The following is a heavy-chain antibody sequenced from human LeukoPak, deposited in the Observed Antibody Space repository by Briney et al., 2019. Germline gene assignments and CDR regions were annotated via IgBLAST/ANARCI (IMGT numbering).Heavy chain of an antibody. CDR1: GYTFTSYG. V-gene: IGHV1-18*01. CDR2: ISAYNGNT. CDR3: ARGVFYGGTSRGYYYYMDV. Sequence: GASVKVSCTASGYTFTSYGISWVRQAPGQGLEWMGWISAYNGNTNYAQKLQGRVTITTDESTSTAYMELSSLRSEDTAVYYCARGVFYGGTSRGYYYYMDVWGKGTTVTVSS. D-gene: IGHD4-23*01. J-gene: IGHJ6*03.